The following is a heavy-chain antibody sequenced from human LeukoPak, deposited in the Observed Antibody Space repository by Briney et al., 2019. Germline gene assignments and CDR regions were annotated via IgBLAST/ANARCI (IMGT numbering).Heavy chain of an antibody. CDR1: GFTFSSYA. V-gene: IGHV3-23*01. D-gene: IGHD3-10*01. J-gene: IGHJ4*02. Sequence: GGSLRLSCAASGFTFSSYAMSWVRQAPGRGLEWVSAISGSGGSTYYADSVKGRFTISRDNSKNTLYLQMNSLRAEDTAVYYCAKRPLAMVRGVIDYWGQGTVVSVSS. CDR2: ISGSGGST. CDR3: AKRPLAMVRGVIDY.